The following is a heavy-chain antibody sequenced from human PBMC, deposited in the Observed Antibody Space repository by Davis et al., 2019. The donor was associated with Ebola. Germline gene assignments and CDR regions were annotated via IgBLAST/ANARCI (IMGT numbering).Heavy chain of an antibody. D-gene: IGHD4-11*01. CDR1: GYNFISYW. V-gene: IGHV5-10-1*01. Sequence: GESLKISCKASGYNFISYWISWVRQMPGKGLEWMGEINPSDSETKYSPSFQGHVTISTDKSISTAYLQWSNMRASDSALYYCARLQVSSPGSSDGVDVWGKGTAVTVSS. CDR3: ARLQVSSPGSSDGVDV. CDR2: INPSDSET. J-gene: IGHJ6*04.